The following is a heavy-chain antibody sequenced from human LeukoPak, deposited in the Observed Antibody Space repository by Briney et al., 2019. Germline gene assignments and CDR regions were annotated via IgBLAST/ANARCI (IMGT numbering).Heavy chain of an antibody. CDR2: IYSGGST. D-gene: IGHD1-26*01. Sequence: GGSLRLSCAASGFTVSSNYMSWVRQAPGKGLEWXSVIYSGGSTYYADSVKGRFTISRDNSKNTLYLQMNSLRAEDTAVYYCARDSGELSAIDYWGQGTLVTVSS. CDR1: GFTVSSNY. CDR3: ARDSGELSAIDY. V-gene: IGHV3-53*01. J-gene: IGHJ4*02.